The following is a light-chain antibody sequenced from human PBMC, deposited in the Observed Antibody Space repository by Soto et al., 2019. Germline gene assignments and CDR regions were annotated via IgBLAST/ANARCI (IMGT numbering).Light chain of an antibody. CDR2: GNS. CDR1: SSNIGAGYD. J-gene: IGLJ3*02. V-gene: IGLV1-40*01. Sequence: QSVVTQPPSVSGAPGQRVTISCTGSSSNIGAGYDVHWYQHLPGTAPKLLIYGNSNRPSGVPDRFSGSKSGPSASLAITGLQAEDEADYYCQSYDNSLSGVVFGGGTKVNVL. CDR3: QSYDNSLSGVV.